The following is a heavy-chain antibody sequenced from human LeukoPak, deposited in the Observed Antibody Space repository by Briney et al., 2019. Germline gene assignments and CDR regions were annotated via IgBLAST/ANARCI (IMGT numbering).Heavy chain of an antibody. D-gene: IGHD2-15*01. Sequence: GGSLRLSCAASGFSFSTYWMSWVRQAPGKGLEWVANIKQDGSEKYYVDSVKGRFTISRDNAKNSLYLQMNSLRAEDTAVYHCARDRYCSGGTCYSIGYFDYWGQGTLVTVSS. CDR2: IKQDGSEK. J-gene: IGHJ4*02. CDR1: GFSFSTYW. V-gene: IGHV3-7*01. CDR3: ARDRYCSGGTCYSIGYFDY.